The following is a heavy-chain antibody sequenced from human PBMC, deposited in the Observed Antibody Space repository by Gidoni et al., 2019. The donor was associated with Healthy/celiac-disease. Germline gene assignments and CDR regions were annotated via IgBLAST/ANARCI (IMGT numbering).Heavy chain of an antibody. CDR2: IYTSGST. J-gene: IGHJ6*02. CDR3: ARDYTYGMDV. D-gene: IGHD3-16*01. CDR1: GGSISSYY. V-gene: IGHV4-4*07. Sequence: QVQLQASGPGLVKPSETLSLACTASGGSISSYYWSWLRQPAGKGLEWIGRIYTSGSTNYNPSLQSRVTMSVDTSKNQFSLKLSSVTAADTAVYYCARDYTYGMDVWGQGTTVTVSS.